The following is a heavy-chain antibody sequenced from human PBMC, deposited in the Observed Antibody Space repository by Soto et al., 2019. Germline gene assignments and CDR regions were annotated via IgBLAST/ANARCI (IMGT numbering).Heavy chain of an antibody. CDR3: ARGAGPSLLSYYYGMDV. J-gene: IGHJ6*02. D-gene: IGHD3-16*02. CDR2: IIPMFGTV. Sequence: SVKVSCKASGDTFSSYGINWVRQAPGQGLEWMGGIIPMFGTVNYAQRFQGRVTITADGSTSTAYMELSSLRSEDTAVYYCARGAGPSLLSYYYGMDVWGQGTTVTVSS. V-gene: IGHV1-69*13. CDR1: GDTFSSYG.